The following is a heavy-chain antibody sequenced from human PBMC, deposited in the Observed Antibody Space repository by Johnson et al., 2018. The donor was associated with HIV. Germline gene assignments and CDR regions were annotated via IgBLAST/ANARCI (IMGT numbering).Heavy chain of an antibody. V-gene: IGHV3-33*05. CDR2: ISYDGDST. Sequence: QVQLVESGGGVVQPGGSLRLSCVVSGFTFSSYGMHWVRQAPGKGLQWVAVISYDGDSTYYADSVKGRFTISRDNSKNSLYLQMNSLRAEDTAVYYCARVPEGDDDAFDIWGQGTMVTVSS. CDR3: ARVPEGDDDAFDI. D-gene: IGHD2-21*01. J-gene: IGHJ3*02. CDR1: GFTFSSYG.